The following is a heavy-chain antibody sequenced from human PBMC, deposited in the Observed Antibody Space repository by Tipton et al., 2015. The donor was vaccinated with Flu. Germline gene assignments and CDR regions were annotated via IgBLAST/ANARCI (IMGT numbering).Heavy chain of an antibody. D-gene: IGHD4-11*01. Sequence: GLVKPSETLSLTCGVSGYSISSGYYWGWIRQPPGKGLEWIGSVSHSGSTYYNPSLKSRVTISIDTFKTQFSLRLSSVTAADTAVYYCVRRDYSNYVSDPKSWFDPWGRGTLVAVSS. CDR3: VRRDYSNYVSDPKSWFDP. CDR1: GYSISSGYY. V-gene: IGHV4-38-2*01. CDR2: VSHSGST. J-gene: IGHJ5*02.